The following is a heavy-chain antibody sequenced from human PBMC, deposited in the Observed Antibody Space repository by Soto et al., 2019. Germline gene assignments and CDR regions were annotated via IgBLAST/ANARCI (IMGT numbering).Heavy chain of an antibody. CDR2: ISYDGSNK. Sequence: GGYLRPSCAASGFTFSSYGMHWVREAPFNVLEWVAVISYDGSNKYYADSVKGRFTISRDNSKNTLYLQMNSLRAEDTAVYYCAGGSYCGGDCYHYNRFDPWGQGTLVTVSS. CDR1: GFTFSSYG. V-gene: IGHV3-30*03. D-gene: IGHD2-21*02. CDR3: AGGSYCGGDCYHYNRFDP. J-gene: IGHJ5*02.